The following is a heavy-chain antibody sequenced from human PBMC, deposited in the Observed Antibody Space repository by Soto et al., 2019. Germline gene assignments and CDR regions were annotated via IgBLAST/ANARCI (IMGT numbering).Heavy chain of an antibody. V-gene: IGHV3-23*01. Sequence: EVQLLESGGGLVQPGGFLRLSCAASGLTFSNYAMSWVRQAPGKGLEWVSSIGGRGENRYYADSVEGRFTICRDISKNALFLQMTSLRPPDSAVYYCAIYYDTSAYPYAFFHPCGHGTLVTVSS. CDR2: IGGRGENR. CDR1: GLTFSNYA. D-gene: IGHD3-22*01. CDR3: AIYYDTSAYPYAFFHP. J-gene: IGHJ1*01.